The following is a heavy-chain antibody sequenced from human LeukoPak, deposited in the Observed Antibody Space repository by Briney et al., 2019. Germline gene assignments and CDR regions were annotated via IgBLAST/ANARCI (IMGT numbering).Heavy chain of an antibody. Sequence: GGSLRLSCAASGFTFSNYGIHWVRQTPGKGLERVALIRHDGSNKYYADSVKGRFTSSRDNSKNMVYLQVNSLRSEGTAVYYCAKDLTGFSTAWYPWGQGTLVTVSS. CDR2: IRHDGSNK. J-gene: IGHJ5*02. CDR1: GFTFSNYG. D-gene: IGHD2/OR15-2a*01. CDR3: AKDLTGFSTAWYP. V-gene: IGHV3-30*02.